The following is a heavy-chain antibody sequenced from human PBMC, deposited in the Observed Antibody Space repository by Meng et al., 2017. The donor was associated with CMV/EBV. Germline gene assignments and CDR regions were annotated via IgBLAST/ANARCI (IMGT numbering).Heavy chain of an antibody. V-gene: IGHV4-34*01. D-gene: IGHD5-18*01. J-gene: IGHJ5*02. Sequence: GSLRLSCAVYGGSFSGYYWSWIRQPPGKGLEWIVEINHSGSTNYNPSLKSRVTISVDTSKNQFSLKLSSVTAADTAVYYCARGLGYSYGGWFDPWGQGTLVTVSS. CDR3: ARGLGYSYGGWFDP. CDR2: INHSGST. CDR1: GGSFSGYY.